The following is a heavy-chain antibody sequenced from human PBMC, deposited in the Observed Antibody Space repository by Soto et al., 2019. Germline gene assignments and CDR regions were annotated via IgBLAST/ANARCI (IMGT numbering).Heavy chain of an antibody. CDR1: GFTFGDYA. J-gene: IGHJ4*02. V-gene: IGHV3-9*01. Sequence: EVQLVESGGGLVQPGRSLRLSCAASGFTFGDYAMHWVRQAPGKGLEWVAGISWNSGNIGHADSVKGRFTISRDNANNFLYLQMNSLRAEDTALYYCAKNIGPTVTTRDDYFDYWGQGTLVTVSS. CDR3: AKNIGPTVTTRDDYFDY. D-gene: IGHD4-17*01. CDR2: ISWNSGNI.